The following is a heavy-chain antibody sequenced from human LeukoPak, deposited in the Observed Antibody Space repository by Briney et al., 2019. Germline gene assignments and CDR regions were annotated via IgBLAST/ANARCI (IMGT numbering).Heavy chain of an antibody. D-gene: IGHD3-3*01. CDR2: IYSGGST. CDR3: ATPVGARITIFGVVTT. CDR1: GFTVSSNY. J-gene: IGHJ5*02. V-gene: IGHV3-66*04. Sequence: GGSLRLSCAASGFTVSSNYMSWARQAPGKGLEWVSVIYSGGSTYYADSVKGRFTISRDNSKNTLYLQMNSLRAEDTAVYYCATPVGARITIFGVVTTWGQGTLVTVSS.